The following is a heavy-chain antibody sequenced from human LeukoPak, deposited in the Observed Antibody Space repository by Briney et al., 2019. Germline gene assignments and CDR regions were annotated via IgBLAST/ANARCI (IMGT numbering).Heavy chain of an antibody. V-gene: IGHV4-59*01. CDR1: GDSISAYY. D-gene: IGHD4-17*01. Sequence: SETLSLTCNVSGDSISAYYWSWIRQPPGKGLEWIGHIRYTGNTNIGNTNYNPSLKSRVTILVDTSKNQFSPSLTSLTAADTAVYYCARGGGPTVTTANLAYWGQGTLVTVSS. CDR3: ARGGGPTVTTANLAY. J-gene: IGHJ4*02. CDR2: IRYTGNT.